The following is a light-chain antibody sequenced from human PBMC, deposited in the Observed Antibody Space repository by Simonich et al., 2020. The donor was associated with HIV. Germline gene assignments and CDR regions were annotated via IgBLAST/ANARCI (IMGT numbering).Light chain of an antibody. V-gene: IGKV2-30*02. CDR1: QSLVHSDGNTY. J-gene: IGKJ2*01. CDR2: KVS. CDR3: MQGTHWPFT. Sequence: DIVMTQSPLSLPVTLGQPASISCRSSQSLVHSDGNTYLNWFQQGPGQSPRRLIYKVSNRDSGVPDRFSGSGSGTDFTLKISRVEAEDVAIYFCMQGTHWPFTFGQGTKLEIK.